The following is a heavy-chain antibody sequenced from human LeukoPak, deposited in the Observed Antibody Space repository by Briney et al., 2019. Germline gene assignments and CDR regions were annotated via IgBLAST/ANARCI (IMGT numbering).Heavy chain of an antibody. V-gene: IGHV3-48*01. CDR2: ISSSGSAI. Sequence: GGFLRFSCAASGFPLSSYSINWVRQAPGKGLEWVSYISSSGSAIYYVDSVKGRFTVSRDNAKNSLFLQMNSPRAEDTAVYYCVRVKGSYFDYWGQGALVTVSS. J-gene: IGHJ4*02. CDR1: GFPLSSYS. CDR3: VRVKGSYFDY. D-gene: IGHD2-15*01.